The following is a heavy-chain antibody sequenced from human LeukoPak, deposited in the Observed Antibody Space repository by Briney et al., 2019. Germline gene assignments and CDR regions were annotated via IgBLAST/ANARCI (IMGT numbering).Heavy chain of an antibody. CDR1: GFTFSSYA. CDR2: ISGSGGST. D-gene: IGHD2-15*01. J-gene: IGHJ6*02. Sequence: PGGSLRLSCAASGFTFSSYAMSWVRQAPGKGLEWVSAISGSGGSTYYADSVKGRFTVSRDNSKNTLYLQMNSLRAEDTAVYYCAKSLPRYCSGGSCLIYYYYYGMDVWGQGTTVTVSS. V-gene: IGHV3-23*01. CDR3: AKSLPRYCSGGSCLIYYYYYGMDV.